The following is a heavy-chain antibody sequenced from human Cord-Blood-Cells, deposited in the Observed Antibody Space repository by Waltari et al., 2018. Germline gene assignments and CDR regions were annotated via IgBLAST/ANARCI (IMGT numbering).Heavy chain of an antibody. V-gene: IGHV3-21*01. CDR3: ARDGGSLFGFFGGY. Sequence: EVQLVESGGGLVKPGGSLRLSCAASGFTFSSYSMNWVRQAPGKGLEWVSSISSSSSYIYYADSVKGRFTISRDNAKNSLYLQMNSLRAEDTAVYYCARDGGSLFGFFGGYWGQGTLVTVSS. CDR1: GFTFSSYS. D-gene: IGHD2-15*01. J-gene: IGHJ4*02. CDR2: ISSSSSYI.